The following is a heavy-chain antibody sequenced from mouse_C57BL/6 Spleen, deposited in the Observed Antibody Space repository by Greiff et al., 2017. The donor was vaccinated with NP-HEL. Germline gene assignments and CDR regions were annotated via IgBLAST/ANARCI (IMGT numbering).Heavy chain of an antibody. V-gene: IGHV5-4*01. CDR2: ISDGGSYT. Sequence: EVKLVESGGGLVKPGGSLKLSCAASGFTFSSYAMSWVRQTPEKRLEWVATISDGGSYTYYPDTVKGRFTFSRDNAKNNLYLQMSHLKSEDTAMYYCARDGGLKGYAMDYWGQGTSVTVSS. J-gene: IGHJ4*01. CDR1: GFTFSSYA. D-gene: IGHD1-3*01. CDR3: ARDGGLKGYAMDY.